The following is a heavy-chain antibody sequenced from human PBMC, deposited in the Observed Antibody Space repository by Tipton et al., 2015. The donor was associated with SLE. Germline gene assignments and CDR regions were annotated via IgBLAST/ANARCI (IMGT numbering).Heavy chain of an antibody. J-gene: IGHJ6*03. Sequence: TLSLTCAISGGPISSGGYSWNWIRQPPGKGLEWLGHIFHSGNTNYNPSLRSRVTISADTSKNQLSLKLSSVTAADTAVYYCARGRLVRGVIIRLNYYYYYMDVWGTGTTVTVSS. D-gene: IGHD3-10*01. V-gene: IGHV4-30-2*01. CDR1: GGPISSGGYS. CDR2: IFHSGNT. CDR3: ARGRLVRGVIIRLNYYYYYMDV.